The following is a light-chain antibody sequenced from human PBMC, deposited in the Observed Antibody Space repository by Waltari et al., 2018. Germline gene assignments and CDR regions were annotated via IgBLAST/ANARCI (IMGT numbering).Light chain of an antibody. Sequence: DIVMTQSPDSLAVSLGERATINCNSSQSVLYSSNNKNYLAWYQQKPGQPPKLLIYWASTRESGVPDRLSGSGSGTDFTLTISSLQAEDVAVYYCQQYYSTPQTFGQGTKVEIK. CDR2: WAS. CDR3: QQYYSTPQT. V-gene: IGKV4-1*01. CDR1: QSVLYSSNNKNY. J-gene: IGKJ1*01.